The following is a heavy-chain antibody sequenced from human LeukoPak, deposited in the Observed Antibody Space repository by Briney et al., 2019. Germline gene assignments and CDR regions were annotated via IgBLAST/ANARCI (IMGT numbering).Heavy chain of an antibody. CDR2: IYYSGSN. J-gene: IGHJ4*02. Sequence: SDTLSLTCTVSGDSFSSYDWSWIRQPPGQGLEWIGCIYYSGSNKYNPPLNRRVVISIATSKNQFALKLRTVPASDTAAAYCWGYDYSMDFFDYWGQGTLVTVSS. CDR3: WGYDYSMDFFDY. D-gene: IGHD4-11*01. CDR1: GDSFSSYD. V-gene: IGHV4-59*07.